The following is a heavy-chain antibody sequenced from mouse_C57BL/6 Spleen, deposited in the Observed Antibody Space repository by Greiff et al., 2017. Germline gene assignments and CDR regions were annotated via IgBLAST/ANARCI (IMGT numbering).Heavy chain of an antibody. V-gene: IGHV1-55*01. J-gene: IGHJ2*01. CDR2: IYPGSGST. D-gene: IGHD2-1*01. CDR3: ARSYGNYAVYFDY. CDR1: GYTFTSYG. Sequence: QVQLQQPGAELVKPGASVKMSCKASGYTFTSYGITWVKQRPGKGLEWIGDIYPGSGSTNYNEKFKSKATLTVDTSSSTAYMQLSSLTSEDSAVYYCARSYGNYAVYFDYWGQGTTLTVSS.